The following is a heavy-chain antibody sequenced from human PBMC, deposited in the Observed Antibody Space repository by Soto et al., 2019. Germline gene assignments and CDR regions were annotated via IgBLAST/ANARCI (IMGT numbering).Heavy chain of an antibody. J-gene: IGHJ4*02. CDR3: AREASYCSITSCYYFDY. CDR1: GFTFGDYY. CDR2: TSGSGNNI. Sequence: PGGSLRLSCAASGFTFGDYYMSWIRQAPGKGLEWVSHTSGSGNNIFYADSVMGRFTISRDNAKNSLYLQMHCLRAEDTAVYYCAREASYCSITSCYYFDYWGQGTLVTVSS. V-gene: IGHV3-11*01. D-gene: IGHD2-2*01.